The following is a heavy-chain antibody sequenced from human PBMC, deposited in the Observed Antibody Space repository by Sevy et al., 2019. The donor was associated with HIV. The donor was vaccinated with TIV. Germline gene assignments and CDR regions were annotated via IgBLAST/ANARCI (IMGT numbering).Heavy chain of an antibody. CDR2: IKKDGSEV. CDR3: ARGLYYYGGGNKSFDL. J-gene: IGHJ4*02. V-gene: IGHV3-7*01. CDR1: EFTFNDFF. Sequence: GGSLRLSCVGSEFTFNDFFMTWVRQAPGKGLEWVANIKKDGSEVEYADSLKDRFTVSRDNAKNSLYLQMSSLRAEDTAVYYCARGLYYYGGGNKSFDLWGQGTQVTVSS. D-gene: IGHD3-10*01.